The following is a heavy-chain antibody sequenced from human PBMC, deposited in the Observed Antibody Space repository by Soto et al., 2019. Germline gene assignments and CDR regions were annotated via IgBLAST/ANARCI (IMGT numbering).Heavy chain of an antibody. CDR1: GFTFSSYA. Sequence: GGSLRLSCAASGFTFSSYAMSWVRQAPGKGLEWVSAISGSGGSTYYADSVKGRFTISRDNSKNTLYLQMSSLRAEDTAVYYCAKGPDSSGWYRDWGQGTLVTVSS. CDR2: ISGSGGST. V-gene: IGHV3-23*01. D-gene: IGHD6-19*01. CDR3: AKGPDSSGWYRD. J-gene: IGHJ4*02.